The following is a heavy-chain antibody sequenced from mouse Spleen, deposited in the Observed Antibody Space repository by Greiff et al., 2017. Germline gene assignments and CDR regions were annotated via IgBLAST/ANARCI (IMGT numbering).Heavy chain of an antibody. Sequence: QVQLQQPGAELVKPGASVKLSCKASGYTFTSYWMHWVKQRPGQGLEWIGMIHPNSGSTNYNEKFKSKATLTVDKSSSTAYMQLSSLTSEDSAVYYCARKTGTDYFDYWGQGTTLTVSS. V-gene: IGHV1-64*01. D-gene: IGHD4-1*01. CDR1: GYTFTSYW. CDR2: IHPNSGST. CDR3: ARKTGTDYFDY. J-gene: IGHJ2*01.